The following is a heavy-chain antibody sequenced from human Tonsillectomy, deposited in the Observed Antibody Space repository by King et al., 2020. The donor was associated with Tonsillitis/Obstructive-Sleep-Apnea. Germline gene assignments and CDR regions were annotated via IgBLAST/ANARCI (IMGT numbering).Heavy chain of an antibody. CDR3: AREITMVQVYYYYMDV. V-gene: IGHV5-10-1*01. CDR2: IDPSDSYT. J-gene: IGHJ6*03. Sequence: VQLVESGAEVKKPGESLRISCKGSGYSFTSYWISWVRQMPGKGLEWMGRIDPSDSYTNYSPSFQGHVTISADKSISTAYLQWSSLKASDTAMYYCAREITMVQVYYYYMDVWGKGTTVTVSS. D-gene: IGHD3-10*01. CDR1: GYSFTSYW.